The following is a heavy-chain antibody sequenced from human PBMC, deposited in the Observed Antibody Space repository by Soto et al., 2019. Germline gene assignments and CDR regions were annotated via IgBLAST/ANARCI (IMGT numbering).Heavy chain of an antibody. J-gene: IGHJ4*02. CDR2: ISGSNNNI. CDR1: GFTLRNYE. CDR3: ASERLCGADCYFFDN. D-gene: IGHD2-21*02. V-gene: IGHV3-48*03. Sequence: GGSRRRSCAASGFTLRNYEMNWVRQAPGKGLEWISKISGSNNNIYYADSVRGRFTISRDNAKNSLYLQMNSLRAEDTAIYYCASERLCGADCYFFDNWGQGTQVTVSS.